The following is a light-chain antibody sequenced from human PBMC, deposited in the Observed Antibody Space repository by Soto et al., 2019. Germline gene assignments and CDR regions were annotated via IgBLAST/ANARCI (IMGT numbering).Light chain of an antibody. J-gene: IGKJ2*01. CDR1: QSISNS. Sequence: EIVMTQSPASLSVSPGETATLSCRASQSISNSLAWYQQKPGQAPSLLIYGASTRATGIPARFNGRGSGTAFTLTISSLQSEDSALYYCQQYNNWPPRTFGQGTKLEIK. CDR2: GAS. CDR3: QQYNNWPPRT. V-gene: IGKV3-15*01.